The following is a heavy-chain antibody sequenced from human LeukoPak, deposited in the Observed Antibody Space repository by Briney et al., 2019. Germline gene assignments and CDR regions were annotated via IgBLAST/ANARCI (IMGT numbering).Heavy chain of an antibody. V-gene: IGHV1-18*01. CDR1: GYTFTSYG. Sequence: ASVKVSCKPSGYTFTSYGISWVRQAPGQGLEWMGWISAYNGNTNYAQKLQGRVTMTTDTSTSTAYMELRSLSSDDTAVYYCARGASGYYQNWLDPWGQGTLVTVSS. D-gene: IGHD3-22*01. J-gene: IGHJ5*02. CDR2: ISAYNGNT. CDR3: ARGASGYYQNWLDP.